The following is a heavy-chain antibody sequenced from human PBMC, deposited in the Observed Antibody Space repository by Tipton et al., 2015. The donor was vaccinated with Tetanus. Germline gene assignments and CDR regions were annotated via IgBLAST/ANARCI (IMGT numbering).Heavy chain of an antibody. D-gene: IGHD3-10*01. CDR3: ARDFYGSGSHEGGFDY. Sequence: QSRAEVKKPGSSVKVSCKASGGTFSSYAISWVRQAPGQGLEWMGGIIPIFGTANYAQKFQGRVTMTRDTSISTAYMELSRLRSDDTAVYYCARDFYGSGSHEGGFDYWGQGTLVTVSS. CDR1: GGTFSSYA. CDR2: IIPIFGTA. V-gene: IGHV1-69*05. J-gene: IGHJ4*02.